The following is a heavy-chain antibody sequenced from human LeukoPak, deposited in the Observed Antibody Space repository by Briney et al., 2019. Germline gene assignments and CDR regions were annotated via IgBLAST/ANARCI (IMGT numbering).Heavy chain of an antibody. Sequence: GGSLRLSCAASGFTFTTYSMNWVRQAPGKGLEWVSYISITSRTTYYADSMKGRFTISRDSAKNSLYLQMNSLRDEDTAVYYCATEKAFAFDIWGQGTVVTVSS. J-gene: IGHJ3*02. CDR3: ATEKAFAFDI. CDR1: GFTFTTYS. CDR2: ISITSRTT. V-gene: IGHV3-48*02.